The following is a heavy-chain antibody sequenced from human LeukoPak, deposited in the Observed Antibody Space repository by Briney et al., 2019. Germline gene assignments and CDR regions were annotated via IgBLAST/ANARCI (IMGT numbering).Heavy chain of an antibody. J-gene: IGHJ4*02. CDR3: AKTSSGYPYFDY. CDR2: IDGRDTAT. Sequence: GGSLRLSCAASGFTFRLYAMSWVRQAAGRGLEWVSAIDGRDTATYYTDSVRGRFTISRDNSKNMMYLQMESLRAEDTAVYYCAKTSSGYPYFDYWGQGTLVTVSS. CDR1: GFTFRLYA. D-gene: IGHD3-22*01. V-gene: IGHV3-23*01.